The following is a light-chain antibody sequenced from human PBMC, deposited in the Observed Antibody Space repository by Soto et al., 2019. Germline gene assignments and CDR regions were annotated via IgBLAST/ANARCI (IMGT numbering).Light chain of an antibody. V-gene: IGLV2-14*01. J-gene: IGLJ2*01. CDR1: SSDVGGYNY. Sequence: QSALTQPASVSGSPGQSITISCTGTSSDVGGYNYVSWYQQYPGKAPKLMIYDVSNRPSGVSNRFSGSKSGNTASLTISGLQAEDEADYYCSPYTSSSTPHVVFGGGTKLTVL. CDR3: SPYTSSSTPHVV. CDR2: DVS.